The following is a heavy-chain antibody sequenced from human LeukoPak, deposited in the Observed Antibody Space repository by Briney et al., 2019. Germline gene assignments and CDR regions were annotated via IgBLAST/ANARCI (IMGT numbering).Heavy chain of an antibody. CDR3: ARGVSITIFGVVIPRDYYEYMDD. CDR2: IYYSGST. Sequence: SETLSLTCTVSGGSISSHYWSWIRQPPGKGLEWIGYIYYSGSTNYNPSLKSRVTISVDTSKNQFSLKLSSVTAADTAVYYCARGVSITIFGVVIPRDYYEYMDDWGKGTTVTVSS. V-gene: IGHV4-59*11. CDR1: GGSISSHY. J-gene: IGHJ6*03. D-gene: IGHD3-3*01.